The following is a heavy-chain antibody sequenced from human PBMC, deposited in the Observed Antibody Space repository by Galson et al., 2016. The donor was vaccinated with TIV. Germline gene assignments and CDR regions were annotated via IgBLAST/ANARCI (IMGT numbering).Heavy chain of an antibody. CDR3: ARASTICGVLNIEWLDP. D-gene: IGHD3-3*01. CDR2: IYHSGST. V-gene: IGHV4-30-2*01. Sequence: TLSLTCVVSGDSISSGDYSWSWIRQPPGKGLEWIGYIYHSGSTYHNPSLKSRVTISVDRSKNQFSLKLRSVTAADTAVYYCARASTICGVLNIEWLDPWGQGTLVTVSP. CDR1: GDSISSGDYS. J-gene: IGHJ5*02.